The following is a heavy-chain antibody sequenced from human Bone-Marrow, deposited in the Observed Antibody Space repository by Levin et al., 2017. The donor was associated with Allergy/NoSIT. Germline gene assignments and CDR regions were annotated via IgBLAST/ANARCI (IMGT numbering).Heavy chain of an antibody. D-gene: IGHD6-19*01. V-gene: IGHV1-18*01. CDR2: ISAYNGNT. Sequence: PGASVKVSCKSSGYSFSNYGVSWMRQAPGQGLEWLGWISAYNGNTNFAQKIQGRVTITTDTSTSTAYMELRSLRSDDTAVYYCARDGGAVPGWEIDYWGQGTLVTVSS. CDR1: GYSFSNYG. J-gene: IGHJ4*02. CDR3: ARDGGAVPGWEIDY.